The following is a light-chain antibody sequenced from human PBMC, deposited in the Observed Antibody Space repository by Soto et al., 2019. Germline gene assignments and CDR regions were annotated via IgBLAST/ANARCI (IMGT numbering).Light chain of an antibody. Sequence: HSVVTQPPSASGTPGQGVSISCSGSNSNIGKHTVNWYQQVPGTAPKLLIYSTNQRPSGVPDRFSGSKSGTSASLTIRGLQSEDEADYHCSSWDDSLSGVVFGGGTKLTVL. CDR3: SSWDDSLSGVV. CDR2: STN. V-gene: IGLV1-44*01. CDR1: NSNIGKHT. J-gene: IGLJ2*01.